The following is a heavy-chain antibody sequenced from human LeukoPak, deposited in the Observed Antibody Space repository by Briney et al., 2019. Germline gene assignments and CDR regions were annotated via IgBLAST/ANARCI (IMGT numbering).Heavy chain of an antibody. Sequence: GGSLKISCKGSGYSFTSYWIGWVRQMPGKGLEWMGIIYPGDSDTRYSPSFQGQVTISADKSISTAYLQWSSLKASDTAMYYCARLGGYCSGGSCYEGNWFDPWGQGTLVTVSS. CDR1: GYSFTSYW. J-gene: IGHJ5*02. V-gene: IGHV5-51*01. CDR3: ARLGGYCSGGSCYEGNWFDP. D-gene: IGHD2-15*01. CDR2: IYPGDSDT.